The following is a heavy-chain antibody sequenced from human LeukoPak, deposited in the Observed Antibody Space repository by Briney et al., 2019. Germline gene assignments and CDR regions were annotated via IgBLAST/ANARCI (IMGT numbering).Heavy chain of an antibody. J-gene: IGHJ5*02. V-gene: IGHV4-4*02. CDR1: GGSISGSNW. CDR3: ARDGSGLWFDP. CDR2: IYHSGRT. Sequence: SETLSLTCAVSGGSISGSNWWSWVRQPPGKGLEWIGEIYHSGRTNYNPSLKSRVTISVDTSKNQFSLKLRSVTAADTAVYYCARDGSGLWFDPWGQGTLVTVSS.